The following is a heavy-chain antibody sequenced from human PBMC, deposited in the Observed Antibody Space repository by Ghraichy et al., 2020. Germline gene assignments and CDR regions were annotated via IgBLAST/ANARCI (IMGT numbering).Heavy chain of an antibody. CDR1: GFTFSIYW. J-gene: IGHJ4*02. CDR3: LTLDQEGYYGSGTHFGY. V-gene: IGHV3-7*01. CDR2: INQDGSGT. D-gene: IGHD3-10*01. Sequence: GESLNISCAASGFTFSIYWMTWVRQAPGEGLEWLANINQDGSGTYYVGSVKGRFTISRDNAKSSLYLQMNSLRVEDTAVYYCLTLDQEGYYGSGTHFGYWGQGTLVTVSS.